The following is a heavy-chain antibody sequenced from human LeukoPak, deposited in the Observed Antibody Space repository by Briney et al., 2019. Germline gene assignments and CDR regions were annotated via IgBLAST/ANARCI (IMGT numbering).Heavy chain of an antibody. CDR2: FYTEAGET. V-gene: IGHV1-24*01. CDR1: VYTLTELS. Sequence: GPSVSLSHALSVYTLTELSMHWGREAPGKGRGWGGGFYTEAGETIYAQKFQGRVTITEDTSTDTAYTELSSLRSEDTAGYYCATVRYSSSWYLNYWGQGTLVTVSS. D-gene: IGHD6-13*01. CDR3: ATVRYSSSWYLNY. J-gene: IGHJ4*02.